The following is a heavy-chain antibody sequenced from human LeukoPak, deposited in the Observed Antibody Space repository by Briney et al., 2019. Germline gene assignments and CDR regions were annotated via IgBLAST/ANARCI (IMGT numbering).Heavy chain of an antibody. Sequence: GASVKVSCKASGYTFTSYDINWVRQATGQGLEWMGWMNTNSGNTGYAQKFQGRVTMTRNTSISTAYMELSSLRSEDTAVYYCARGDDYDFWSGQGTWGQGTLVTVSS. CDR2: MNTNSGNT. D-gene: IGHD3-3*01. CDR3: ARGDDYDFWSGQGT. J-gene: IGHJ5*02. V-gene: IGHV1-8*01. CDR1: GYTFTSYD.